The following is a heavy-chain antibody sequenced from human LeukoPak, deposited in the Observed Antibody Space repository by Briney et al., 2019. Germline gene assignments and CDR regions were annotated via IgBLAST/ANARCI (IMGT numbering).Heavy chain of an antibody. CDR3: AEDQPGYCSSTSCRYWGIFDY. Sequence: GGSLRLSCAASGFTFSDYYMSWVRQAPGKGLEWVSAISGSGGSTYYADSVKGRFTISRDNSKNTLYLQMNSLRAEDTAVYYCAEDQPGYCSSTSCRYWGIFDYWGQGTLVTVSS. CDR1: GFTFSDYY. CDR2: ISGSGGST. D-gene: IGHD2-2*01. V-gene: IGHV3-23*01. J-gene: IGHJ4*02.